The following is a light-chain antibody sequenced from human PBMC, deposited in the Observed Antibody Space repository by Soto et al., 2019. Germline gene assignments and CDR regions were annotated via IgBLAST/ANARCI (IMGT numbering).Light chain of an antibody. J-gene: IGLJ1*01. Sequence: QSVLTQPPSVSGSPGQSVTISCTGISSDIGSYNRVSWYQQPPGTAPKLMIYEVNNRPSGVPDRFSGSTSGNTASLTISGLQAEDEADYYCSLYTSLITYVFGTGTKVTVL. CDR2: EVN. CDR1: SSDIGSYNR. CDR3: SLYTSLITYV. V-gene: IGLV2-18*01.